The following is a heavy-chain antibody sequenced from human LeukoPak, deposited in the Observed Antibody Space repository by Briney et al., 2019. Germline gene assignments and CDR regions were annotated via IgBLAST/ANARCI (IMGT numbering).Heavy chain of an antibody. V-gene: IGHV4-34*01. Sequence: SGTLSLTCAVYGGSFSGYYWSWIRQPPGKGLEWIGEINHSGGTNYNPSLKSRFTISVDTSKNQFSLKLNSVTAADTAVYYCARMNLITIFGVVITNFDYWGQGTLVTVSS. D-gene: IGHD3-3*01. J-gene: IGHJ4*02. CDR3: ARMNLITIFGVVITNFDY. CDR1: GGSFSGYY. CDR2: INHSGGT.